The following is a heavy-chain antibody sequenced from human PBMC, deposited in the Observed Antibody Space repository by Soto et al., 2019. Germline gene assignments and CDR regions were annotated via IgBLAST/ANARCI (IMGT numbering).Heavy chain of an antibody. Sequence: GESLKISCKGSGYSFTSYWIGWVRQMPGKGLEWMGIIYPGDSDTRYSPSFQGQVTISADKSISTAYLQWSSLKASDTAVYYCARKGLVLVPTTVNSDYYYYAMDVWGQGTTVTVSS. D-gene: IGHD2-2*01. CDR1: GYSFTSYW. J-gene: IGHJ6*02. V-gene: IGHV5-51*01. CDR3: ARKGLVLVPTTVNSDYYYYAMDV. CDR2: IYPGDSDT.